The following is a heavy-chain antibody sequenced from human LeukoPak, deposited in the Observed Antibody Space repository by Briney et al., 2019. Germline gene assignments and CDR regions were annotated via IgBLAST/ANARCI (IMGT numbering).Heavy chain of an antibody. Sequence: SETLSLTCAVSGGSITSTFDYWAWIRQPPGKGLGWIGNIDYSGSTYYNPSLKSRITISVDTPKNQFSLKLNSVTAADTAVYYCARDRGGWFDPWGQGTLVTVSS. CDR2: IDYSGST. CDR3: ARDRGGWFDP. CDR1: GGSITSTFDY. V-gene: IGHV4-39*07. J-gene: IGHJ5*02.